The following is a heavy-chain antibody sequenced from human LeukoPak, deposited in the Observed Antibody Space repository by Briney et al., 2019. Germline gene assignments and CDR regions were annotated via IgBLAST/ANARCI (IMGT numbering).Heavy chain of an antibody. Sequence: GASVKVPCKASGYTFTSYYMHWVRQAPGQGLEWMGIINPSGGSTSYAQKFQGRVTMTRDMSTSTVYMELSSLRSEDTAVYYCARDRGMTTAARSNWFDPWGQGTLVTVSS. CDR2: INPSGGST. CDR3: ARDRGMTTAARSNWFDP. V-gene: IGHV1-46*01. J-gene: IGHJ5*02. D-gene: IGHD4-11*01. CDR1: GYTFTSYY.